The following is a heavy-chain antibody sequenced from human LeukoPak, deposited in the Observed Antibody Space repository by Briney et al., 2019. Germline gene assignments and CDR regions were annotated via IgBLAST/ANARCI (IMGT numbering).Heavy chain of an antibody. CDR1: GGSISSSSYY. J-gene: IGHJ6*03. Sequence: SETLSLTCTVSGGSISSSSYYWGWIRQPPGKGLEWIGSIYYSGSTYYNPSLKSRVTISVDTSKNQFSLKLSSVTAADTAVYYCARRRPEADKYCGGDCYLYYYYYYMDVWGKGTTVTVSS. D-gene: IGHD2-21*01. V-gene: IGHV4-39*01. CDR3: ARRRPEADKYCGGDCYLYYYYYYMDV. CDR2: IYYSGST.